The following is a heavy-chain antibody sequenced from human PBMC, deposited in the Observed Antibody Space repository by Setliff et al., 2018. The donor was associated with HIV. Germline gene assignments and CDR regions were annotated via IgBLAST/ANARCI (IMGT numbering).Heavy chain of an antibody. V-gene: IGHV1-2*02. CDR2: INPNNGGT. D-gene: IGHD3-22*01. Sequence: ASVKVSCKASGYTFTGYYMHWVRQAPGQGLEWMGWINPNNGGTNYAQKFQGRVTMTRDTSISTAYMALSRLRSDDTAVYYCARDYYDSSGYIYPLVQHWGQGTLVTVSS. J-gene: IGHJ1*01. CDR1: GYTFTGYY. CDR3: ARDYYDSSGYIYPLVQH.